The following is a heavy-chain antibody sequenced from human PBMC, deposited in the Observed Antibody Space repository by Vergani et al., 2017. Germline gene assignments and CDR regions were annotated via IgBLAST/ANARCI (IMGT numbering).Heavy chain of an antibody. Sequence: QVQLVQSGAEVKKPGASVKVSCKASGGTFSSYAISWVRQAPGQGLEWMGGIIPIFGTANYAQKFQGRVTITADKSTSTAYMELSSLRSEDAAVYYCAGGGFAAAEPLPIDYWGQGTLVTVSS. V-gene: IGHV1-69*06. J-gene: IGHJ4*02. CDR1: GGTFSSYA. CDR3: AGGGFAAAEPLPIDY. CDR2: IIPIFGTA. D-gene: IGHD3-16*01.